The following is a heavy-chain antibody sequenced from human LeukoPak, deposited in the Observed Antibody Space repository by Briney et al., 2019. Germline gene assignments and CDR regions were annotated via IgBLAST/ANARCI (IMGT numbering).Heavy chain of an antibody. CDR2: IYENGGTT. CDR3: AKDFRIGYSAHFDY. V-gene: IGHV3-23*01. D-gene: IGHD2-21*01. J-gene: IGHJ4*02. CDR1: GFTFRSHA. Sequence: GGSLRLSCVGSGFTFRSHAMSWVRQAPEKGLEFVSGIYENGGTTYYADSVKGRFSTSRDNSKNTLYLQMDSLRGEDTAVYYCAKDFRIGYSAHFDYWGQGTLVTVSS.